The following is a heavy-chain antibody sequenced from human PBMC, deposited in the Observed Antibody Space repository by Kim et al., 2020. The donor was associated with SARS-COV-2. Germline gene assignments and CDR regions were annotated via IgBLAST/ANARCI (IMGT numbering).Heavy chain of an antibody. V-gene: IGHV3-9*02. J-gene: IGHJ6*01. CDR2: INWNSGTI. CDR3: AKMGAVRSSFSYGMEA. CDR1: GFISGDYA. D-gene: IGHD1-26*01. Sequence: GGSLRLSCAVSGFISGDYAMHWVRQAPGKGLEWVSGINWNSGTIGYADSVKGRSTISRDNAGNSLYLQMNSLRPEDTALYYCAKMGAVRSSFSYGMEAWG.